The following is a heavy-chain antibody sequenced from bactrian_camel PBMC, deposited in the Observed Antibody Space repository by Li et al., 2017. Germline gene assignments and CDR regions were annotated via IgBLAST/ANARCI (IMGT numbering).Heavy chain of an antibody. Sequence: DVQLVESGGGLVQPGGSLRLSCAASGFTFSNYAMSWVRQAPGKGLEWVSNINSGSDYIDYVDSVEGRFTSSRDNTKNTLYLQMNSLKPEDTAVYYCVSQEPSTTGFGFWGQGTQVTVS. J-gene: IGHJ6*01. CDR1: GFTFSNYA. D-gene: IGHD5*01. CDR2: INSGSDYI. V-gene: IGHV3S35*01. CDR3: VSQEPSTTGFGF.